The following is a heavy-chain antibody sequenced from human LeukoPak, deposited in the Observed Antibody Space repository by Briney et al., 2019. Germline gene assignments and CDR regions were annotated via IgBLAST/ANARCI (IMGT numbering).Heavy chain of an antibody. D-gene: IGHD3-10*01. Sequence: TSETLSLTCAVYGGSFSGYYWSWIRQPPGKGLEWIGEINHSGSTNYNPSLKSRVTISVDTSKNQFSLKLSSVTAADTAVYYCARERGPPGEYYFDYWGQGTLVTVSS. CDR1: GGSFSGYY. CDR2: INHSGST. CDR3: ARERGPPGEYYFDY. J-gene: IGHJ4*02. V-gene: IGHV4-34*01.